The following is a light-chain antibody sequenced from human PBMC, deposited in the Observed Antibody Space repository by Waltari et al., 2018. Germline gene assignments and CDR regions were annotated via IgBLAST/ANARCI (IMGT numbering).Light chain of an antibody. CDR2: DNS. CDR3: QVWDSSSDHPNYV. J-gene: IGLJ1*01. Sequence: SYVLTQPPSVSVAPGQTARITCGGTNIGDKSLHWYQQKPGRAPVLVVYDNSDRPSGIPERFSGSNSEYTATLTISRVEAGDEADYYCQVWDSSSDHPNYVFGTGTKVTVL. CDR1: NIGDKS. V-gene: IGLV3-21*02.